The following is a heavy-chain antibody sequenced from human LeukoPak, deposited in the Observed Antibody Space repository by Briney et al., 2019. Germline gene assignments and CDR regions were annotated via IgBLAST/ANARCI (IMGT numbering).Heavy chain of an antibody. CDR2: ISSTSSTI. CDR1: GFTFSSYS. CDR3: ARGDYGDYWNYYYMDV. J-gene: IGHJ6*03. V-gene: IGHV3-48*01. Sequence: GGSLRLSCAASGFTFSSYSMNWVRQAPGKGLEWVSYISSTSSTIYYADSVKGRFTISRDTAKNSLYLQMNSLRAEDTAVYSCARGDYGDYWNYYYMDVWGQGTMVTVSS. D-gene: IGHD4-17*01.